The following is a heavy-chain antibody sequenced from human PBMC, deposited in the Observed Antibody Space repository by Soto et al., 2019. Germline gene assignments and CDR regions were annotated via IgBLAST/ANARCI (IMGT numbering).Heavy chain of an antibody. CDR1: GFTFNNYG. D-gene: IGHD3-16*01. CDR2: IWYDASHK. J-gene: IGHJ4*02. V-gene: IGHV3-33*01. CDR3: ARDKTFGGTIGSAFDS. Sequence: QVQVVESGGGVVQPGTSLRLSCAASGFTFNNYGMHWVRQAPGKGLEWVAVIWYDASHKYYADSVKGRFIISRDNSKNTLYLQMSSLRGEDTAVYYCARDKTFGGTIGSAFDSWGQGTLVTVSS.